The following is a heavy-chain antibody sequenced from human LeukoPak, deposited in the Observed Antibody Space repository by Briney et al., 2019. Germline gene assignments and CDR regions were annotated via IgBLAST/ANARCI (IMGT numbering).Heavy chain of an antibody. D-gene: IGHD6-6*01. CDR1: GFTFDDFA. CDR2: ISWNSDII. V-gene: IGHV3-9*01. Sequence: GGSLRLSCAASGFTFDDFAMHWVRQVPGKGLEWVSGISWNSDIIDYADSVKGRFTISRDNAKNTLYLQMNSLRAEDTAVYYCARPLSGYSSSLGYWGQGTLVTVSS. CDR3: ARPLSGYSSSLGY. J-gene: IGHJ4*02.